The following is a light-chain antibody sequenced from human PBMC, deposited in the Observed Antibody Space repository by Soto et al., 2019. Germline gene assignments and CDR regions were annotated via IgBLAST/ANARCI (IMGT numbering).Light chain of an antibody. V-gene: IGLV1-40*01. J-gene: IGLJ1*01. CDR2: GNS. CDR3: AAWDDSLSGYYV. Sequence: QSVLTQPPSVSGAPGQRVTISCTGSSSNIGAGYDVHWYQQLPGTAPKLLIYGNSNRPSGVPDRFSGSKSCTSASLAITGLRSEDEADYYCAAWDDSLSGYYVFGTGTKVTVL. CDR1: SSNIGAGYD.